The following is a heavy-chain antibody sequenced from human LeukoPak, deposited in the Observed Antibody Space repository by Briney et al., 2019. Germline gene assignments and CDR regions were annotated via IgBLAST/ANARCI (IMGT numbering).Heavy chain of an antibody. J-gene: IGHJ4*02. D-gene: IGHD3-22*01. CDR2: INPNSGGT. CDR1: GYIFTDYY. CDR3: ARSGYDSSGYYVYFDY. Sequence: ASVKVSCKASGYIFTDYYMHWVRQAPGQGLEWMGWINPNSGGTNYAQKFQGRVTMTRDTSISTAYMELSRLRSDDTAVYYCARSGYDSSGYYVYFDYWGQGTLVTVSS. V-gene: IGHV1-2*02.